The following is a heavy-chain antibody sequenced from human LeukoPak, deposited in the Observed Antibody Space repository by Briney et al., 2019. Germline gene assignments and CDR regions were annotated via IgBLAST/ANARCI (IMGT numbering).Heavy chain of an antibody. Sequence: GASVKVSCKASGYTFTGYYMHWVRQAPGQGLEWMGGIIPIFGTANYAQKFQGRVTITTDESTSTAYMELSSLRSEDTAVYYCARFGPGRQGFDYWGQGTLVTVSS. CDR2: IIPIFGTA. J-gene: IGHJ4*02. CDR1: GYTFTGYY. V-gene: IGHV1-69*05. CDR3: ARFGPGRQGFDY. D-gene: IGHD3-16*01.